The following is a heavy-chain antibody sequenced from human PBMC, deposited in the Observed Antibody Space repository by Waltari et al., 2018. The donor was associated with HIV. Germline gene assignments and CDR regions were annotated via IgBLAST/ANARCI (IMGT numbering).Heavy chain of an antibody. CDR2: TAPCFGV. CDR1: GGAFDTFA. D-gene: IGHD1-26*01. J-gene: IGHJ3*01. V-gene: IGHV1-69*19. CDR3: AKSDFPELVRGQKAFDV. Sequence: QAQLVQSGAETKKPGSSVTVSCQASGGAFDTFAFTWVRQSPGQGLEWLGGTAPCFGVMYAQDFNGRVTITSNPATRTVFLEWGGLRPDDTAVYFCAKSDFPELVRGQKAFDVWGQGT.